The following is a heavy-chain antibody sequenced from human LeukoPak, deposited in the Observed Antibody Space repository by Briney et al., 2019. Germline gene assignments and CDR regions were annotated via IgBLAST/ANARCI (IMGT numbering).Heavy chain of an antibody. J-gene: IGHJ6*02. CDR1: GGSINSYY. CDR2: IYYSGTT. D-gene: IGHD3-3*01. V-gene: IGHV4-59*01. Sequence: SETLSLTCTVSGGSINSYYWSWIRQPPGKGLEWIGYIYYSGTTNYNPPLKSRVTISVDTSKNQFSLKLSSVTAADTAVYYCARNPRSGYFPHYHYYGMDVWGQGTTVTVSS. CDR3: ARNPRSGYFPHYHYYGMDV.